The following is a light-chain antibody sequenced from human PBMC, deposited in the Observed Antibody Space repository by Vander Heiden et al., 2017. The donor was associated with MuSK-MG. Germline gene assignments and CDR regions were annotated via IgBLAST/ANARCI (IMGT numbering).Light chain of an antibody. V-gene: IGKV1-6*01. CDR2: AAS. CDR1: QGIGND. J-gene: IGKJ1*01. Sequence: AIQIPQTPPSRSASVGDRVALTCQASQGIGNDLGWYQQKPGKAPKLLIYAASSLQSGVPSRFSGSGSGTDFTLTISSLQPEDFATYYCQQDDNYPRTFGQGTKVEIK. CDR3: QQDDNYPRT.